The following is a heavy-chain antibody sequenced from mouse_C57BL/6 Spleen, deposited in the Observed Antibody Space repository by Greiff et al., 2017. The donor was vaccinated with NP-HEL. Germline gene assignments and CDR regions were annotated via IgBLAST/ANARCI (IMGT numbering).Heavy chain of an antibody. CDR3: ARNYYGSSCGFAY. Sequence: EVQGVESGGGLVKPGGSLKLSCAASGFTFSDYGMHWVRQAPEKGLEWVAYISSGSSTIYYADTVKGRFTISRDNGKNTRFLQMTLLRSEDTAMYYCARNYYGSSCGFAYWGQGTLVTVSA. D-gene: IGHD1-1*01. J-gene: IGHJ3*01. V-gene: IGHV5-17*01. CDR2: ISSGSSTI. CDR1: GFTFSDYG.